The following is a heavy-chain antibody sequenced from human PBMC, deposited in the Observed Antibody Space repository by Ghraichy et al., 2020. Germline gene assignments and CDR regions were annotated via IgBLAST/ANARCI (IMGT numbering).Heavy chain of an antibody. Sequence: GESLNISCAASGFTFSDFYMSWIRQAPGKGLEWVSYISPSSTYTNYADSVKGRFTISRDNAKNSLYLQMNSLRAEDTAVYYCARGYDILTGYSFDSWGQGTLVTVSS. CDR3: ARGYDILTGYSFDS. D-gene: IGHD3-9*01. CDR1: GFTFSDFY. J-gene: IGHJ4*02. CDR2: ISPSSTYT. V-gene: IGHV3-11*06.